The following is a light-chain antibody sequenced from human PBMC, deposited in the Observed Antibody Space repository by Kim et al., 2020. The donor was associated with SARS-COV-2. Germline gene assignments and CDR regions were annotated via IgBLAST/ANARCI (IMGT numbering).Light chain of an antibody. Sequence: SESVGDRVTITCRASQRMGTWLAWYQQKPGEAPKLLIYDASSLRRGVPSRFSGSRSATEFSLTISSLQPEDAATYYCQQYDTFMYTFGQGTKLEI. CDR3: QQYDTFMYT. CDR2: DAS. CDR1: QRMGTW. J-gene: IGKJ2*01. V-gene: IGKV1-5*01.